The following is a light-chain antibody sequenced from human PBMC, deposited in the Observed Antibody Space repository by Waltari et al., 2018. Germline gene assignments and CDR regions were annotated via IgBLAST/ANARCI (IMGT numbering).Light chain of an antibody. CDR1: PSVYRS. J-gene: IGKJ1*01. CDR2: GAS. Sequence: EIVLTQSPGTLSLSPGERATLSCRASPSVYRSLAWSQQKPGQAPRLLIYGASGRATGIPDRFSGSGSGTDFSLTISRLEPEDFAVYYCQHYVSLPVTFGQGTKVEIK. CDR3: QHYVSLPVT. V-gene: IGKV3-20*01.